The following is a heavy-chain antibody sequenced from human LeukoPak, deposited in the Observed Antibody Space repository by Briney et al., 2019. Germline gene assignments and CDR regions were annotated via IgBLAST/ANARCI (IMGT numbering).Heavy chain of an antibody. CDR3: ARRLYGDQLDNYYYYYMDV. J-gene: IGHJ6*03. CDR2: ISAYNGNT. Sequence: ASVKVSCKASGGTFSSYTISWVRQAPGQGLEWMGWISAYNGNTNYAQKFQGRVTMTTDTSTSTAYMELRSLRSDDTAVYYCARRLYGDQLDNYYYYYMDVWGKGTTVTVSS. CDR1: GGTFSSYT. V-gene: IGHV1-18*01. D-gene: IGHD4-17*01.